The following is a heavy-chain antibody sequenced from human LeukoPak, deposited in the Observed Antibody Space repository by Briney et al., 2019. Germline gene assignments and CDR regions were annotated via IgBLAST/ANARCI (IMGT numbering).Heavy chain of an antibody. CDR1: GFTFSTYN. J-gene: IGHJ6*02. Sequence: GGSLRLSCAASGFTFSTYNMNWVRQAPGKGLEWVSHITSSSTNIYYADSVKGRFTISRDNAKNALSLRMNSLRDEDTAVYYCTRDCGEVTGPRMDVWGPGTTATVSS. CDR2: ITSSSTNI. V-gene: IGHV3-48*02. D-gene: IGHD2-21*02. CDR3: TRDCGEVTGPRMDV.